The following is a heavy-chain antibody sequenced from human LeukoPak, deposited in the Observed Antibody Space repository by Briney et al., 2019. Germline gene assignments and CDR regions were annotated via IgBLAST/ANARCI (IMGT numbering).Heavy chain of an antibody. CDR1: GASISSGSYY. CDR2: IYTSART. J-gene: IGHJ4*02. D-gene: IGHD6-6*01. V-gene: IGHV4-61*02. CDR3: ARSIAARLIDY. Sequence: PSETLSLTCTVSGASISSGSYYWSWIRQPAGKGLEWIGRIYTSARTNYNPSLKSRVTISVDTSKNQFSLKLSSVTAADTAVSYCARSIAARLIDYWGQGTLVTVSS.